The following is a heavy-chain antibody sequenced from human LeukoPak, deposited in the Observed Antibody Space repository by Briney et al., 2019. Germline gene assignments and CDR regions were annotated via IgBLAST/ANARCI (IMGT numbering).Heavy chain of an antibody. V-gene: IGHV4-59*08. CDR2: IHYSEST. J-gene: IGHJ3*02. Sequence: SETLSLTCTVYDGSIRSYYWGWIRQPPGTGPEWIGYIHYSESTKYNPSLKSRVTMSVDTSKNQFSLKLSSVTAADTAVYYCASRSGSFSDALDIWGQGTLVTVSS. CDR1: DGSIRSYY. CDR3: ASRSGSFSDALDI. D-gene: IGHD3-10*01.